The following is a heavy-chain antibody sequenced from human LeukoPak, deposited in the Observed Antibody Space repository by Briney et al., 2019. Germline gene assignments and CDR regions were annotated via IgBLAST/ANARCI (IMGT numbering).Heavy chain of an antibody. D-gene: IGHD5-18*01. CDR2: IRSKAYGGTT. V-gene: IGHV3-49*03. CDR1: GFTFGDYA. Sequence: GGSLRLSCTASGFTFGDYAMSWFRQAPGKGLEWVGFIRSKAYGGTTEYAASVKGRFTISRDDSKSIAYLQMNSLKTEDTAVYYCTSPDTAMVLAVYWGQGTLVTVSS. J-gene: IGHJ4*02. CDR3: TSPDTAMVLAVY.